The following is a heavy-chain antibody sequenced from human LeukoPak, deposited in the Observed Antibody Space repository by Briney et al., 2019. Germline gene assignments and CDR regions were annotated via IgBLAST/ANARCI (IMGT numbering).Heavy chain of an antibody. V-gene: IGHV4-39*01. D-gene: IGHD2-8*01. CDR3: ARASFNVVFGNWFDP. Sequence: PSETLSLTCTVSSGSIGSSSNYWGWIRQAPGKGLEWIGNVYYSGSTFYNPSLKSRVTIYVDTSKNQFSLKLRSVTAADTAIYYCARASFNVVFGNWFDPWGQGTLVTVSS. J-gene: IGHJ5*02. CDR2: VYYSGST. CDR1: SGSIGSSSNY.